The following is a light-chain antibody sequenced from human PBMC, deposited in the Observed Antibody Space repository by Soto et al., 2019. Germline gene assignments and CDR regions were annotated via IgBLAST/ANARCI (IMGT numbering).Light chain of an antibody. Sequence: EVVTTQSPATLSVSPGERATLSCRASQFVSTNLAWYQQKPGQAPRLLIYSASTRATGIPARFSGSGSGTEFTLTISSLQSEDSAVYYCQQFNNWPPLTFGGGTKVEIK. CDR3: QQFNNWPPLT. V-gene: IGKV3-15*01. CDR1: QFVSTN. CDR2: SAS. J-gene: IGKJ4*01.